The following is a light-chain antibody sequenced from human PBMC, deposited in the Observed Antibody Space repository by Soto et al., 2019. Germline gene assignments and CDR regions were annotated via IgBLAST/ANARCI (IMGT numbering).Light chain of an antibody. CDR2: GAS. J-gene: IGKJ4*01. V-gene: IGKV3-15*01. CDR3: QQYNNWLFT. Sequence: EIVMTQSPATLSVSPGERVTLSCRASQSVSGNLAWYQQKPGQAPRLLIYGASTRATDIPVRFSGSGSGTEFTLTISSLQSEDFAVYYCQQYNNWLFTFGGGTRVEIK. CDR1: QSVSGN.